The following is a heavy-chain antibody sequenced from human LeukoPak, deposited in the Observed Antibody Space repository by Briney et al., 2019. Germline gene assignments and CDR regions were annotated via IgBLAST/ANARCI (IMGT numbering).Heavy chain of an antibody. V-gene: IGHV3-30-3*01. CDR3: ARDGGVGSHLDWYFDL. CDR2: ISYDGSNK. CDR1: GFTFSSYA. D-gene: IGHD3-16*01. Sequence: GGSLRLSCAASGFTFSSYAMHWVRQAPGKGLEWVAVISYDGSNKYYADSVKGRFTISRDNSKNTLYLQMNSLRAEDTAVYYCARDGGVGSHLDWYFDLWGRGTLVTVSS. J-gene: IGHJ2*01.